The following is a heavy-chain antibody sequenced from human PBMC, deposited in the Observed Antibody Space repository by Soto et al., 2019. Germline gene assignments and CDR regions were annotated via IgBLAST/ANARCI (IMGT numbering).Heavy chain of an antibody. CDR3: TKRPMCGRDCWYFDD. D-gene: IGHD1-20*01. CDR1: GFNFRAYA. J-gene: IGHJ4*02. Sequence: EVRLLESGGGSEQPGGSLRLSCEASGFNFRAYAMYWVRQAPGKGLEWVSAIDDENIAYYADSVKGRFIITRDNSRNTLYLQMDGLRVEDTAIYFCTKRPMCGRDCWYFDDWGQGTLVTVSS. V-gene: IGHV3-23*05. CDR2: IDDENIA.